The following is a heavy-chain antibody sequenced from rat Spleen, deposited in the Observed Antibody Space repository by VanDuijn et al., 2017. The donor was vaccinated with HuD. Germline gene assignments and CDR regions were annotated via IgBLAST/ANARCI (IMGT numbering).Heavy chain of an antibody. CDR1: GLSLTSNR. Sequence: QVQLKESGPGLVQPSQTLSLTCTVSGLSLTSNRVRWIRQPPGKGLEWMGVIWSHGGTDYNSGIKSRLSISRDTSKSQVFLKMNRLQTEDTAMYFCARGSAFFDYWGQGVMVTVSS. V-gene: IGHV2-47*01. CDR2: IWSHGGT. CDR3: ARGSAFFDY. J-gene: IGHJ2*01. D-gene: IGHD3-3*01.